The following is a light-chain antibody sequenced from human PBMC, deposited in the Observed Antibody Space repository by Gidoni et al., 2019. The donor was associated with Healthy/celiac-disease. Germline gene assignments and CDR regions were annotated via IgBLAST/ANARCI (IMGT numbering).Light chain of an antibody. J-gene: IGKJ2*01. Sequence: EILLTQSPATLSLSPGERATLSCRASQSVSSYLAWYQQKPGKAPRLLIYDASNRAPGIPARFSGSGSGTDFTLTISSLEPEDFAVYYCQQRSNWPGYTFGQGTKLEIK. V-gene: IGKV3-11*01. CDR2: DAS. CDR1: QSVSSY. CDR3: QQRSNWPGYT.